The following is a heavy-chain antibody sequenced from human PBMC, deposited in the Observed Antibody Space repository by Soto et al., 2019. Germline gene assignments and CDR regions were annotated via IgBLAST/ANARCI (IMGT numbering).Heavy chain of an antibody. J-gene: IGHJ5*02. D-gene: IGHD2-2*01. CDR2: IYYSGST. CDR1: GGSISSYY. CDR3: ARIYCSSPSCYNWFDP. V-gene: IGHV4-59*08. Sequence: SETLSLTCTVSGGSISSYYWSWIRQPPGKGLEWIGYIYYSGSTNYNPSLKSRVTISVDTSKNQFSLKLSSVTAADTAVYYCARIYCSSPSCYNWFDPSGQATLVTVSS.